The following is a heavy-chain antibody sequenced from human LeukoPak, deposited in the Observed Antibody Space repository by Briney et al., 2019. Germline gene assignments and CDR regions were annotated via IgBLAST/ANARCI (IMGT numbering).Heavy chain of an antibody. CDR1: GFMFSSYA. V-gene: IGHV3-23*01. D-gene: IGHD3-3*01. CDR3: AKPSLRFLEWPYFDY. J-gene: IGHJ4*02. Sequence: GGSLRLSCAASGFMFSSYAMNWVRQAPGKGLEWVSAISGSGGSTYYADSVKGRFTISRDNSKNTLYLQMNSPRAEDTAVYYCAKPSLRFLEWPYFDYWGQGTLVTVSS. CDR2: ISGSGGST.